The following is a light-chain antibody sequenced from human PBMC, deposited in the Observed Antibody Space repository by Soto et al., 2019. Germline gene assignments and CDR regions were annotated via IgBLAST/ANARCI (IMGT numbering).Light chain of an antibody. CDR2: AVS. J-gene: IGLJ2*01. CDR3: CSYADIYTLV. V-gene: IGLV2-11*01. Sequence: QSALTQPRSVSGSPGQSVTISCTGTSSDVGGYNSVSWYQQHPGKAPKLMIYAVSKRPSGVPDRFSGSKSANTASLTISGLQAEDEADYYCCSYADIYTLVFGGGTKLTVL. CDR1: SSDVGGYNS.